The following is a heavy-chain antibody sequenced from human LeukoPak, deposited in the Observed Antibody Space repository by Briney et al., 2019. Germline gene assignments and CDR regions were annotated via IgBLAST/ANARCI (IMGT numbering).Heavy chain of an antibody. J-gene: IGHJ6*03. CDR1: GGSISSYY. CDR2: IYYSGST. Sequence: KPSETLSLTCTVSGGSISSYYWSWIRQPPGKGLEWIGYIYYSGSTNYNPSLKSRVTISVDTSKNQFSLKLSSVTAADTAVYYCARINYVWGSYLDYYMDVWGKGTTVTISS. V-gene: IGHV4-59*01. D-gene: IGHD3-16*02. CDR3: ARINYVWGSYLDYYMDV.